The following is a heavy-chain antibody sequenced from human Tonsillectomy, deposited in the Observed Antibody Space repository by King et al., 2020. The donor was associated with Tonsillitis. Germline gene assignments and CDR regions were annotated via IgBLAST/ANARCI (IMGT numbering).Heavy chain of an antibody. CDR2: IYYSGSA. Sequence: QLQESGPRLVKPSQSLSLTCTVSGGSISSGGYYWSWIRQHPGKGLEWIGYIYYSGSAYYNPSLKRRVTISVDTSKKQFSLKLNSVTAADTAVYYCARVGYYDSSGAKDNDAFDIWGQGTMVTVSS. CDR1: GGSISSGGYY. V-gene: IGHV4-31*03. CDR3: ARVGYYDSSGAKDNDAFDI. J-gene: IGHJ3*02. D-gene: IGHD3-22*01.